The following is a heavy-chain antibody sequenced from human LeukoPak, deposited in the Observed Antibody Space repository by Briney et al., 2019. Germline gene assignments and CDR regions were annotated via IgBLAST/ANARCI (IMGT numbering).Heavy chain of an antibody. J-gene: IGHJ5*02. D-gene: IGHD3-16*02. CDR1: GFTFTNNF. Sequence: GSLRLSCAASGFTFTNNFMSWVRQVPGKGLEWVANIKQDGSEKTYADSVRGRFTISRDNAKNSLYLQMNSLRAEDTALYYCARETITFGGVIDLNWFDPWGQGTLVTVSS. V-gene: IGHV3-7*03. CDR3: ARETITFGGVIDLNWFDP. CDR2: IKQDGSEK.